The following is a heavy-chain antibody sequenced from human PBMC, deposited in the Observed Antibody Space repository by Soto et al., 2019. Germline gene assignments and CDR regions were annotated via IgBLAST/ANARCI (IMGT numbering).Heavy chain of an antibody. CDR2: TSSNGGST. Sequence: GGSLRLSCAASGFTFSSYAMHWVRQAPGKGLEYVSATSSNGGSTYYANSVKGRFTISRDNSKNTLYLQMGSLRAEDMAVYYCARRDGYNFDYWGQGTLVTVS. V-gene: IGHV3-64*01. CDR3: ARRDGYNFDY. J-gene: IGHJ4*02. CDR1: GFTFSSYA. D-gene: IGHD5-12*01.